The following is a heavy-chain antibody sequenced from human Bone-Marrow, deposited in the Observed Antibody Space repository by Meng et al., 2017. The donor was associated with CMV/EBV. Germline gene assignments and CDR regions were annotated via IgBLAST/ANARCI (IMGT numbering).Heavy chain of an antibody. CDR1: GFTFSYYG. CDR2: ISYDGSNK. CDR3: ARDSCSSTSCNDAFDI. D-gene: IGHD2-2*01. J-gene: IGHJ3*02. V-gene: IGHV3-30*19. Sequence: GESLKISCAASGFTFSYYGMHWVRQAPGKGLEWVAVISYDGSNKYYADSVKGRFTISRDNSKNTLYLQMNSLRAEDTAVYYCARDSCSSTSCNDAFDIWGQGTMVTVSS.